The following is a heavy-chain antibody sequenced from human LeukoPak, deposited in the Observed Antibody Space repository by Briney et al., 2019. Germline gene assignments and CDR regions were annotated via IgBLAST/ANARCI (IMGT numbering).Heavy chain of an antibody. CDR2: ISGSGGRT. J-gene: IGHJ6*03. D-gene: IGHD3-10*01. V-gene: IGHV3-23*01. CDR1: GFTFSSYG. Sequence: GGSLRLSCAASGFTFSSYGMSWVRQAPGKGLEWVSAISGSGGRTYYADSVKGRFTISRDNSKNTLYLQMNSLRAEDTAVYYCARVVVVRGVNYYYMDVWGKGTTVTISS. CDR3: ARVVVVRGVNYYYMDV.